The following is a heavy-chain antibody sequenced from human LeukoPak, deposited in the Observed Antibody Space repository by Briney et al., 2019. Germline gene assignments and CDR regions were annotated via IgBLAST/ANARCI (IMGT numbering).Heavy chain of an antibody. CDR3: SSSAYDISSYYFFNY. Sequence: PSETQSLTCTVSGGSISSGDYYWHWIPQHPGKGLEWIVYIYYNGNTYYNPSLKSRVTISVDTSKNQFSLKLSSVTAADTAVYYCSSSAYDISSYYFFNYWGQGTLVTVSS. CDR1: GGSISSGDYY. V-gene: IGHV4-31*03. J-gene: IGHJ4*02. CDR2: IYYNGNT. D-gene: IGHD3-22*01.